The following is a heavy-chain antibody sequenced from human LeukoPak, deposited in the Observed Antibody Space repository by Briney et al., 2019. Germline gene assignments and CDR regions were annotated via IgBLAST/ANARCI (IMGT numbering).Heavy chain of an antibody. CDR3: ARAETRRPFDP. Sequence: SQTLSLTCTVSGCSISSDGYYWIWTRQHPGKGLGWIVYIYYRRNTNYNPPLKSRVTISVGTSKNQFFLKLSSVTAADTAVYYWARAETRRPFDPWGQGTLVTVSS. CDR2: IYYRRNT. J-gene: IGHJ5*02. CDR1: GCSISSDGYY. V-gene: IGHV4-31*03.